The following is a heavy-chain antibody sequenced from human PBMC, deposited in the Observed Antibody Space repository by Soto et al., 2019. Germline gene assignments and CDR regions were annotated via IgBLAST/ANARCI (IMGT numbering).Heavy chain of an antibody. CDR2: IDPSDSYT. D-gene: IGHD6-6*01. V-gene: IGHV5-10-1*01. CDR3: ARHGAARQWSRNWTDQYGMDV. Sequence: GECLTTSCQGSGYSFTSYCTIWVLQIPGKGPECLGRIDPSDSYTNYSPSFQGHVTISADKSISTAYLQWSSLKASDTAMYYCARHGAARQWSRNWTDQYGMDVWGQGTTVTFSS. J-gene: IGHJ6*01. CDR1: GYSFTSYC.